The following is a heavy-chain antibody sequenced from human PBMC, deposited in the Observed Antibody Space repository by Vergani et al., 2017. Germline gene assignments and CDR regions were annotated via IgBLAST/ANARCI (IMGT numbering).Heavy chain of an antibody. CDR2: ISSGGGDI. CDR1: GFTFDTYT. J-gene: IGHJ1*01. Sequence: EVQLLESGGGLVQPGGSRRLSCAGAGFTFDTYTMAYVRQAPGKGLEWVATISSGGGDIFYADSVKGRFTISRDNSKNTLFLQMNSLKDEDTAVYYCTTAWGLYYLHGEYFQCWGRGTLVSVSS. V-gene: IGHV3-23*01. CDR3: TTAWGLYYLHGEYFQC. D-gene: IGHD3-10*01.